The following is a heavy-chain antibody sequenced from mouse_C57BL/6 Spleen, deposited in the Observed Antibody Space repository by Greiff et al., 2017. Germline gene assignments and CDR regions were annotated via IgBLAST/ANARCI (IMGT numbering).Heavy chain of an antibody. J-gene: IGHJ4*01. Sequence: EVMLVESGGGLVKPGGSLKLSCAASGFTFSDYGMHWVRQAPEKGLEWVAYISSGSSTIYYADTVKGRFTISRDNAKNTLFLQMTSLRSEDTAMYYCARDTTVVATDAMDYWGQGTSVTVSS. CDR3: ARDTTVVATDAMDY. CDR2: ISSGSSTI. D-gene: IGHD1-1*01. V-gene: IGHV5-17*01. CDR1: GFTFSDYG.